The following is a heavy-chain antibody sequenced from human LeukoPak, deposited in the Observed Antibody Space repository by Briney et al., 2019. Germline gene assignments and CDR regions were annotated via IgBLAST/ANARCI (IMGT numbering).Heavy chain of an antibody. CDR1: GGSISSYY. V-gene: IGHV4-59*08. Sequence: SETLSLTCTVSGGSISSYYWSWIRQPPGKGLEWIGYIYYSGSTNYNPSLKSRVTISVDTSKNQFFLKLSSVTAADTAVYYCASARGQWQRLDYWGQGTLVTVSS. D-gene: IGHD6-19*01. CDR3: ASARGQWQRLDY. CDR2: IYYSGST. J-gene: IGHJ4*02.